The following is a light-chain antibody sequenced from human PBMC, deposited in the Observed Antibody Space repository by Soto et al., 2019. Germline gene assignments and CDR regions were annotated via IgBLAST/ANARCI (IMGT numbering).Light chain of an antibody. CDR1: QSVNTY. V-gene: IGKV1-39*01. Sequence: DIQITQSPSSLSASVGDRGTITCRASQSVNTYLHWYQQKAGQAPKLLIYAASNLQSGVPSRFSGRGSGTDFTLTVESLQPEDFATYYCQQGYSNPWTFGQGTKVDIK. CDR3: QQGYSNPWT. CDR2: AAS. J-gene: IGKJ1*01.